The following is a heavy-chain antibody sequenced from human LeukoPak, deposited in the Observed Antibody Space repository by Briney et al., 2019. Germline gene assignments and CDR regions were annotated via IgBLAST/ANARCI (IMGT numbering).Heavy chain of an antibody. D-gene: IGHD3-22*01. Sequence: ASVKVSCKASGYTFTSYFMHWVRQAPGQGLEWMGRINPSGGSTNYAQKFQGRVTMTRDTSTSTVYMELSSLRSEDTPVYYCARAHYYDSSDYGGIEHWGQGALVTVSS. V-gene: IGHV1-46*01. CDR3: ARAHYYDSSDYGGIEH. CDR2: INPSGGST. J-gene: IGHJ1*01. CDR1: GYTFTSYF.